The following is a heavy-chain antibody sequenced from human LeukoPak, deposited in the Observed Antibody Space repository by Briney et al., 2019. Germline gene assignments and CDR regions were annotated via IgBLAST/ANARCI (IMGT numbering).Heavy chain of an antibody. Sequence: SETLSLTCTVSSGSISTSNYYWGWVRQPPGKALEWIGNSGYSGSTHYSPSLKRRVTISLDTSRHQFSLKLNSVTAADTAVYYCATSNGYGLIDLWGQGTMVTVSS. CDR3: ATSNGYGLIDL. D-gene: IGHD3-22*01. J-gene: IGHJ3*01. CDR1: SGSISTSNYY. CDR2: SGYSGST. V-gene: IGHV4-39*07.